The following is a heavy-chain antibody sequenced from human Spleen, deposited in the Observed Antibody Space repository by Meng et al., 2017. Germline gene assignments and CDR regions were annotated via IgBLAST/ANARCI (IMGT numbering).Heavy chain of an antibody. CDR3: AKGTCSSASCYSVFDY. V-gene: IGHV3-23*01. CDR1: GFTFSNYA. D-gene: IGHD2-2*01. J-gene: IGHJ4*02. CDR2: ISGSGGST. Sequence: GESLKISCAASGFTFSNYAMTWVRQAPGKGLEWVSAISGSGGSTYYADSVKGRFTISRDNSKNTLYLQMNSLRAEDTAVYHCAKGTCSSASCYSVFDYWGPGTLVTVSS.